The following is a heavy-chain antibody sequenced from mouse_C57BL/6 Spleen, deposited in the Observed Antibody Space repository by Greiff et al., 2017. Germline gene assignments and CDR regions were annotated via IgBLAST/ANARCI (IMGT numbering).Heavy chain of an antibody. CDR1: GYTFTDYY. Sequence: VQLQQSGPELVKPGASVKISCKASGYTFTDYYMNWVKQSHGKSLEWIGDINPNNGGTSYNQKFKGKATLTVDKSSSTAYMELRSLTSEDSAVYYCARRDYDYIYYAMDYWGQGTSVTVSS. V-gene: IGHV1-26*01. J-gene: IGHJ4*01. CDR3: ARRDYDYIYYAMDY. D-gene: IGHD2-4*01. CDR2: INPNNGGT.